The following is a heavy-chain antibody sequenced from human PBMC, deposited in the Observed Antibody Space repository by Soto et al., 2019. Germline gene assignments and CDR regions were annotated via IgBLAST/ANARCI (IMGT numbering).Heavy chain of an antibody. CDR1: GFTFSMYS. CDR2: IPQDGVDG. V-gene: IGHV3-7*03. D-gene: IGHD2-21*02. CDR3: ARDHLILPAHDFFYGSDV. J-gene: IGHJ6*02. Sequence: GGSLRLSCEVSGFTFSMYSMSWVRQSPGKGLEWVAKIPQDGVDGHYADSVKGRFTISRDNGKNSLYLQLNNLRAEDTAVYYCARDHLILPAHDFFYGSDVWGRGATVTV.